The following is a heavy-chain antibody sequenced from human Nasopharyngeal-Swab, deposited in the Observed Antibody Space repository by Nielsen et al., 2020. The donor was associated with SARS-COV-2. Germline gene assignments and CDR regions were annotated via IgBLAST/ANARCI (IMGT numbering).Heavy chain of an antibody. J-gene: IGHJ6*03. Sequence: GSLRLSCTVSGGSISSSSYYWGWIRQPPGKGLEWIGSIYYSGSTYYNPSLKSRVTISVDTSKNQFSLKLRSVTAADTAVYYCARERGRGGIWNYYYYMDVWGKGTTVTVSS. CDR2: IYYSGST. CDR3: ARERGRGGIWNYYYYMDV. CDR1: GGSISSSSYY. V-gene: IGHV4-39*07. D-gene: IGHD3-10*01.